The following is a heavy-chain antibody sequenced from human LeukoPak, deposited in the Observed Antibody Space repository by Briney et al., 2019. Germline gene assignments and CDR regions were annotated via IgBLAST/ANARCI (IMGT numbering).Heavy chain of an antibody. CDR2: IYYSGTT. V-gene: IGHV4-30-2*01. D-gene: IGHD3-16*01. J-gene: IGHJ4*02. Sequence: SQTLSLTCTVSGGSISSGGYSWSWIRQPPGKGLEWIGYIYYSGTTNYNPSLRSRVTMSVDGSKNQFSLKLWYVTAADTAVYYCARDGAQGAYFEDWGQGTLVTVSS. CDR1: GGSISSGGYS. CDR3: ARDGAQGAYFED.